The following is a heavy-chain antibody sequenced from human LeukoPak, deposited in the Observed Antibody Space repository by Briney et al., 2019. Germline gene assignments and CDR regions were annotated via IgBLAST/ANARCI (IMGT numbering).Heavy chain of an antibody. D-gene: IGHD3-10*01. CDR1: GYTFTSYY. J-gene: IGHJ4*02. V-gene: IGHV1-46*01. CDR3: ARELPWDSMARGASEDDY. CDR2: INPSGGST. Sequence: ASVKVSCKASGYTFTSYYMHWVRQAPGQGLEWMGIINPSGGSTSYAQKFQGRVTMTRDTSTSTVYMELSSLRSEDTAVYYCARELPWDSMARGASEDDYWGQGTLVTVSS.